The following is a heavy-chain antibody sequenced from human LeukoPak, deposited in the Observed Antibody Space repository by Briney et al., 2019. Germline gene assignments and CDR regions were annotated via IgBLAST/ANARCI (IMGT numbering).Heavy chain of an antibody. CDR2: IYSGGST. V-gene: IGHV3-53*01. J-gene: IGHJ4*02. CDR1: GFTVSSNY. CDR3: AKDPIRDIVVVVANY. D-gene: IGHD2-15*01. Sequence: PGGSLRLSCAASGFTVSSNYMSWVRQAPGKGLEWVSVIYSGGSTYYADSVKGRFTISRDNSKNTLYLQMNSLRAEDTAVYYCAKDPIRDIVVVVANYWGQGTLVTVSS.